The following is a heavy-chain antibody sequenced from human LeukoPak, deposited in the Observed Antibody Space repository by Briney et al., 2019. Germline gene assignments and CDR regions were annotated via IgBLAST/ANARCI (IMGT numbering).Heavy chain of an antibody. CDR2: INPNSGGT. D-gene: IGHD6-13*01. V-gene: IGHV1-2*02. J-gene: IGHJ4*02. CDR3: ARVAAAGRATFDY. Sequence: ASVKVSCKASGYTFTNYYIHWVRQAPGQGLEWMGWINPNSGGTNYAQKFQGRVTMTRDTSISTAYMELSRLRSDDTAVYYCARVAAAGRATFDYWGQGTLVTVSS. CDR1: GYTFTNYY.